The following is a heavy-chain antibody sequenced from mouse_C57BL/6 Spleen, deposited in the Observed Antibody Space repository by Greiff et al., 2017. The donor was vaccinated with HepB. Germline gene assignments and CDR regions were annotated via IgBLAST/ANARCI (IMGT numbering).Heavy chain of an antibody. D-gene: IGHD2-5*01. J-gene: IGHJ3*01. V-gene: IGHV1-55*01. CDR3: ARSRDSNYWFAD. Sequence: QVQLKQPGAELVKPGASVKMSCKASGYTFTSYWITWVKQRPGQGLEWIGDIYPGSGSTNYNEKFKSKATLTVDTSSSTAYMQLSSLTSEDSAVYYCARSRDSNYWFADWGQGTLVTVSA. CDR2: IYPGSGST. CDR1: GYTFTSYW.